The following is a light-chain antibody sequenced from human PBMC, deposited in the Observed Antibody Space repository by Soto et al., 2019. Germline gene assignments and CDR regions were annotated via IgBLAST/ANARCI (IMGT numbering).Light chain of an antibody. CDR3: CSYASSYSV. V-gene: IGLV2-11*01. CDR1: SSDVGGYNY. J-gene: IGLJ2*01. Sequence: QSALTQPRSVSGSPGQSVTISCTGTSSDVGGYNYVSWYQHHPGKAPKLMIYDVSKRPSGVPDRFSGSKSGNTASLTISGLQAEDEADYYCCSYASSYSVFGGGTKLTVL. CDR2: DVS.